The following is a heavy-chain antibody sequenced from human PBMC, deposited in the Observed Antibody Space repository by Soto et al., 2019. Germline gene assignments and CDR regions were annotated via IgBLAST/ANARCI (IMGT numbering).Heavy chain of an antibody. CDR2: ISAYNGNT. CDR1: GYTFTSYG. Sequence: QVQLVQSGAEVKKPGASVKVSCKASGYTFTSYGISWVRQAPGHGLEWMGWISAYNGNTNYAQKLQGRVTMTTDTSTSTAYMELRSLRSDDTAVYYCARVAMDCSGGSCYPGAFDYWGQGTLVTVSS. V-gene: IGHV1-18*01. J-gene: IGHJ4*02. CDR3: ARVAMDCSGGSCYPGAFDY. D-gene: IGHD2-15*01.